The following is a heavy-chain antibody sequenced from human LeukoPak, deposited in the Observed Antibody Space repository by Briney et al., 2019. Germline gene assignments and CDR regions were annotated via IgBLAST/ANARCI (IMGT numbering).Heavy chain of an antibody. CDR1: GGSISSGSYY. CDR2: IYTSGST. D-gene: IGHD6-6*01. J-gene: IGHJ4*02. V-gene: IGHV4-61*02. Sequence: SETLSLTCTVSGGSISSGSYYWSWVRQPAGKGLEWIGRIYTSGSTNYNPSLKSRVTISVDTSKNQSSLKLSSVTAADTAVYYCARQGAARPYYFDYWGQGALVTVSS. CDR3: ARQGAARPYYFDY.